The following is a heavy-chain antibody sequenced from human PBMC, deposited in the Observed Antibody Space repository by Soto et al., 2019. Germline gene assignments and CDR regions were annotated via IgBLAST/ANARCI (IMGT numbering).Heavy chain of an antibody. CDR3: ATHIVVVPYMDV. D-gene: IGHD2-2*01. CDR1: GGSFSGYY. CDR2: INHSGST. Sequence: SETLSLTCAVYGGSFSGYYWSWIRQPPGKGLEWIGEINHSGSTNYNPSLKSRVTISVDTSKNQFSLKLSSVTAADTAVYYCATHIVVVPYMDVWGKGTTVT. V-gene: IGHV4-34*01. J-gene: IGHJ6*03.